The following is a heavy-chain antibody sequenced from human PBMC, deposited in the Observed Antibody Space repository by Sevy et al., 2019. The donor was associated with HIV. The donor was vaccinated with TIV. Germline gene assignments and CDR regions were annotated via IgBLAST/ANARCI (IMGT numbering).Heavy chain of an antibody. CDR1: GGSISSSSYY. Sequence: SETLSLTCTVSGGSISSSSYYWGWIRQPPGKGLEWIGSIYYSGSTYYTPSLKGRVTISVDTSKNQFSLKLGSVTAADTAVYYCARSPLLSRDGYNFDYWGQGTLVTVSS. CDR2: IYYSGST. J-gene: IGHJ4*02. D-gene: IGHD5-12*01. V-gene: IGHV4-39*01. CDR3: ARSPLLSRDGYNFDY.